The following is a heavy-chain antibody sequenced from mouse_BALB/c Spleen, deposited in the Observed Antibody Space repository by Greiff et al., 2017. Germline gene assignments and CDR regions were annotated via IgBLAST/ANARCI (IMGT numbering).Heavy chain of an antibody. D-gene: IGHD2-3*01. Sequence: DVKLVESGGDLVKPGGSLKLSCAASGFTFSSYGMSWVRQTPDKRLEWVATISSGGSYTYYPDSVKGRFTISRDNAKNTLYLQMSSLKSEDTAMYYCARRHDGWGQGTLVTVSA. CDR3: ARRHDG. J-gene: IGHJ3*01. CDR1: GFTFSSYG. CDR2: ISSGGSYT. V-gene: IGHV5-6*02.